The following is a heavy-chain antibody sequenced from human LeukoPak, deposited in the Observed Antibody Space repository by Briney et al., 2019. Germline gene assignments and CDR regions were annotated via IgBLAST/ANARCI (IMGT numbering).Heavy chain of an antibody. CDR2: IWFDGSHQ. J-gene: IGHJ3*02. Sequence: QTGGSRRLPCPASDYLLVPLAAHGSPRPQARGGEGGPFIWFDGSHQYYAESVKGRFTVSRDNHKNTVDLQMKSLRDDDTAVYYCAKDSCGGACWVALDIWGQGTVVTVSS. V-gene: IGHV3-33*03. CDR1: DYLLVPLA. D-gene: IGHD2-21*02. CDR3: AKDSCGGACWVALDI.